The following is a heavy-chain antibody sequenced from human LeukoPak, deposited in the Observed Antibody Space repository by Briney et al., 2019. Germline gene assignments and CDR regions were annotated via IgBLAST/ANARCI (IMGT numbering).Heavy chain of an antibody. CDR2: INPNSGGT. J-gene: IGHJ5*02. CDR1: GYTFIGYY. V-gene: IGHV1-2*02. D-gene: IGHD6-13*01. Sequence: ASVKVSCKASGYTFIGYYMHWVRQAPGQGLEWMGWINPNSGGTNYAQKFQGRVTMTRDTSISTAYMELSRLRSDDTAVYYCARDPRRRQQLVHNWFDPWGQGTLVTVSS. CDR3: ARDPRRRQQLVHNWFDP.